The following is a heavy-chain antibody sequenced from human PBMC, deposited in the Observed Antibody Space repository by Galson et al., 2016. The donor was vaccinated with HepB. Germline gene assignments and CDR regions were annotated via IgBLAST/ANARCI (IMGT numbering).Heavy chain of an antibody. Sequence: TLSLTCTVSGGSISSDGYYWNWIRQLPGKGLEWIGYIYYRGSTYYNPSLKSRVTISVDTSKNQVSLRLRSVTAADTAVYYCAREGDNYGFNWLDPWGQGTLVTVSS. CDR2: IYYRGST. CDR1: GGSISSDGYY. V-gene: IGHV4-31*03. CDR3: AREGDNYGFNWLDP. J-gene: IGHJ5*02. D-gene: IGHD5-18*01.